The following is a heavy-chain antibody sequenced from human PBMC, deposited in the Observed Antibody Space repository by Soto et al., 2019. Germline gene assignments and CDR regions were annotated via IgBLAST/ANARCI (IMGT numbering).Heavy chain of an antibody. CDR3: ARSPPVDHGTYNWFDP. D-gene: IGHD1-1*01. V-gene: IGHV4-31*03. Sequence: PSETLSLTCTVFGGSISSGGYYWSWIRQHPGKGLEWIGYIYYSGSTYYNPSLKSRVTISVDTSKNQFSLKLSSVTAADTAVYYCARSPPVDHGTYNWFDPWGQGTLVTVSS. J-gene: IGHJ5*02. CDR1: GGSISSGGYY. CDR2: IYYSGST.